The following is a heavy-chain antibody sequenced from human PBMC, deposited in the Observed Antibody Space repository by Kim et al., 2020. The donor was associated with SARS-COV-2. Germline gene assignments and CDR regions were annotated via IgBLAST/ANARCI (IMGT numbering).Heavy chain of an antibody. Sequence: GGSLRLSCTVSCAASGICFSDYSMNWVRQAPGKGLEWVSSISRTSKSIYYGDSVKGRFTTSRDNARNSLYLQMYSLRAEDTAVYYCTRDRVGGGSYVYWGQGILSPSP. J-gene: IGHJ4*02. D-gene: IGHD1-26*01. CDR3: TRDRVGGGSYVY. CDR1: GICFSDYS. CDR2: ISRTSKSI. V-gene: IGHV3-21*01.